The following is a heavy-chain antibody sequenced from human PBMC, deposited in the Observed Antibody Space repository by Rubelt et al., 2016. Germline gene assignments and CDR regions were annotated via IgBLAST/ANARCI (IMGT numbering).Heavy chain of an antibody. CDR1: GFNFRTYA. CDR2: ISYDGSEK. Sequence: QVQLVESGGGVVQPGTSLRLTCAASGFNFRTYAMHWVRQAPGKGLEWLAVISYDGSEKYYAEAVKDRLTISRDKSKYTVDLQMNSVRAEEMAIYYCARARAMDISSYYGLDVWGQGTTVIVSS. CDR3: ARARAMDISSYYGLDV. D-gene: IGHD5-12*01. J-gene: IGHJ6*02. V-gene: IGHV3-30*04.